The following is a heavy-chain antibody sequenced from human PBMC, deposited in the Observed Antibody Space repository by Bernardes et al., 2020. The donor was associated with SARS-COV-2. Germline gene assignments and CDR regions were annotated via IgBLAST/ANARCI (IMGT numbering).Heavy chain of an antibody. D-gene: IGHD3-22*01. V-gene: IGHV4-4*07. Sequence: SETLSLTCTVSGGPISSYYWSWIRQPAGKGLEWNGRIYTSGSTNYKPSLKSRVTMSVDTSKNQFSLKLSSVTAADTAVYYCARDQESRVYYYDSSGYSEYFDYWGQGTLVTVSS. J-gene: IGHJ4*02. CDR2: IYTSGST. CDR3: ARDQESRVYYYDSSGYSEYFDY. CDR1: GGPISSYY.